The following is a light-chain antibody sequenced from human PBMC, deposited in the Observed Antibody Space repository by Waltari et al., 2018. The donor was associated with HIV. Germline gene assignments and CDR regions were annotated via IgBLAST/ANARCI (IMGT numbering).Light chain of an antibody. Sequence: SYGLTQPPSVSVSPGQTARINCSAEKLSKQYAYWYQQKQGQAPVLVIYKERERPSGISERFSGSSSGTIFTLTVTGVQAEDEADYYCQSTDSTGISVIFGGGTKLTVL. CDR1: KLSKQY. CDR2: KER. CDR3: QSTDSTGISVI. V-gene: IGLV3-25*03. J-gene: IGLJ2*01.